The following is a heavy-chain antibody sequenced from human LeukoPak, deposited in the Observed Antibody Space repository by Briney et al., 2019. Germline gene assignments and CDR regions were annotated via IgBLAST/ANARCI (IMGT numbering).Heavy chain of an antibody. D-gene: IGHD2-2*01. Sequence: SETLSLTCAVYGGSFSGYYWSWIRQPLGKGLEWIGEINHSGSTNYNPSLKSRVTKSVDTSKNQFSLKLSYVTAADTAVYYCARLVPAATFDYWGQGTLVTVSS. CDR2: INHSGST. J-gene: IGHJ4*02. V-gene: IGHV4-34*01. CDR1: GGSFSGYY. CDR3: ARLVPAATFDY.